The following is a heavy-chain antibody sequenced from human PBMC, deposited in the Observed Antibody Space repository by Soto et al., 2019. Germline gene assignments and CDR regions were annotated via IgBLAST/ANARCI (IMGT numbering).Heavy chain of an antibody. J-gene: IGHJ6*02. Sequence: PSETLSLTCIVSGGSISSGGYYWSWIRQHPGKGLEWIGYIYYSGSTYYNPSLKSRVTISLDTSKNQFSLKLSSVTAADTAVYYCARNVGDFGMDVWGQGTTVTVSS. D-gene: IGHD2-21*01. V-gene: IGHV4-31*03. CDR1: GGSISSGGYY. CDR3: ARNVGDFGMDV. CDR2: IYYSGST.